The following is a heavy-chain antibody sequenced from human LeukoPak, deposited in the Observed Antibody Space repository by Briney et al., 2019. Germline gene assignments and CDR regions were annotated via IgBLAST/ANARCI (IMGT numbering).Heavy chain of an antibody. V-gene: IGHV4-34*01. CDR1: VGSFSGYY. J-gene: IGHJ2*01. Sequence: SETLSLTCAVYVGSFSGYYWTWIRQPPGKGLEWIGEINHGRSTNYNPSLKSRVTISVDTSKNQFSLKLTSVTAADTAVYYCARVYYSNSYDYWYFDLWGRGTLVTVSS. D-gene: IGHD6-13*01. CDR3: ARVYYSNSYDYWYFDL. CDR2: INHGRST.